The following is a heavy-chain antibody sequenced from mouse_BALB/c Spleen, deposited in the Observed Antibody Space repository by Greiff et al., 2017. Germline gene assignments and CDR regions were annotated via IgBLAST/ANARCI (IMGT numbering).Heavy chain of an antibody. J-gene: IGHJ4*01. D-gene: IGHD2-4*01. CDR2: ISYSGST. CDR3: ARQEYYDYDVGDYYAMDY. CDR1: GYSITSDYA. Sequence: EVKLVESGPGLVKPSQSLSLTCTVTGYSITSDYAWNWIRQFPGNKLEWMGYISYSGSTSYNPSLKSRISITRDTSKNQFFLQLNSVTTEDTATYYCARQEYYDYDVGDYYAMDYWGQGTSVTVSS. V-gene: IGHV3-2*02.